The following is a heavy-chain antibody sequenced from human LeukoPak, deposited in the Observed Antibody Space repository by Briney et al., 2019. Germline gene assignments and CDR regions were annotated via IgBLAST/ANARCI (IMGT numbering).Heavy chain of an antibody. J-gene: IGHJ4*02. CDR1: GFIFSNYA. Sequence: GGSLRLSCIASGFIFSNYAMSWVRQAPGKGLEWVSIITGSGGGSYYADSVKGRFTLSRDNSKNTLYLQMNSLRAEDTAVYFCAKKSLWSGPLDYWGQGTLVTVSS. V-gene: IGHV3-23*01. CDR3: AKKSLWSGPLDY. CDR2: ITGSGGGS. D-gene: IGHD3-3*01.